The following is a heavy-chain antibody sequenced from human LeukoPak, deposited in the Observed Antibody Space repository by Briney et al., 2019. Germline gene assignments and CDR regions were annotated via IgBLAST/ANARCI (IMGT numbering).Heavy chain of an antibody. J-gene: IGHJ6*04. CDR1: GSPISSGDYY. CDR3: ARVVNYYYYGMDV. V-gene: IGHV4-30-4*02. CDR2: TYYIVST. Sequence: PSDLLSFTRNISGSPISSGDYYWSWIRQPPGPAPPWVGYTYYIVSTYYNPSLKSRVTTSVDTSTNQFSLKLSSVTAADTAVYYCARVVNYYYYGMDVWGKGTTVTDAS.